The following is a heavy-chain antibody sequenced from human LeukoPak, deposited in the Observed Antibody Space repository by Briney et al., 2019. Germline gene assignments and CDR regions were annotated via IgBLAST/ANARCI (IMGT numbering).Heavy chain of an antibody. J-gene: IGHJ6*03. D-gene: IGHD3-10*01. CDR2: IYYSGST. CDR1: GGSISSYY. Sequence: SETLSLTCTVSGGSISSYYWSWLRQHPEKGLEWIGYIYYSGSTNYNPSLKSRVTISVDTSKNQFSLNLSSVTAADTAVYYCARVPGYYGSGSYLPYYYMDVWGKGATVTVSS. V-gene: IGHV4-59*08. CDR3: ARVPGYYGSGSYLPYYYMDV.